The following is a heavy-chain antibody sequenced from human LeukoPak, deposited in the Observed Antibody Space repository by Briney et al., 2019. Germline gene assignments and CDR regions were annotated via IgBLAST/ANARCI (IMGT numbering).Heavy chain of an antibody. CDR1: GFTFSSYG. V-gene: IGHV3-30*18. Sequence: GRSLRLSCAASGFTFSSYGMHWVRQAPGMGLEWVAVISYDGSNKYYADSVKGRFTISRDNSKNTLYLQMNSLRAEDTAVYYCAKAGGPYDSSGYYSFDPWGQGTLVTVSS. CDR3: AKAGGPYDSSGYYSFDP. CDR2: ISYDGSNK. D-gene: IGHD3-22*01. J-gene: IGHJ5*02.